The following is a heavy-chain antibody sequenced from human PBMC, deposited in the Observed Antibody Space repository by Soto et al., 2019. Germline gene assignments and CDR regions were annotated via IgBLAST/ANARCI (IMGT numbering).Heavy chain of an antibody. CDR1: GFTFSGSA. J-gene: IGHJ6*02. V-gene: IGHV3-73*01. CDR3: THLWFGELLDYYYYGMDV. D-gene: IGHD3-10*01. Sequence: GGSLRLSCAASGFTFSGSAMHWVRQASGKGLEWVGRIRSKANSYATAYAASVKGRFTISRDDSKNTAYLQMNSLKTEDTAVYYCTHLWFGELLDYYYYGMDVWGQGTTVTVSS. CDR2: IRSKANSYAT.